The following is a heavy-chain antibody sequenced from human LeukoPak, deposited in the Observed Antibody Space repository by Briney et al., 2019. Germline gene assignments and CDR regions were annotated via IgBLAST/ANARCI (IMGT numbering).Heavy chain of an antibody. CDR2: INHSGST. D-gene: IGHD3-22*01. J-gene: IGHJ5*02. Sequence: SETLSLTCAVYGGSFSGYYWSWIRQPPGKGLEWIGEINHSGSTNYNPSLKSRVTISVDTSKNQLSLKLSSVTAADTAVYYCAVRGTYYYDSSGPSWDWFDPWGQGTLVTVSS. CDR1: GGSFSGYY. CDR3: AVRGTYYYDSSGPSWDWFDP. V-gene: IGHV4-34*01.